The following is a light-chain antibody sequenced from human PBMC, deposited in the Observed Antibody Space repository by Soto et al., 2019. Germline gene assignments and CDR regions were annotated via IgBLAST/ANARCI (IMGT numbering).Light chain of an antibody. CDR2: DVT. V-gene: IGLV2-14*01. CDR3: SSNTRSSTLI. CDR1: SSDVGFYNY. Sequence: QSVLTQPASVSGSPGQSIPISCSGTSSDVGFYNYVSWYQQHPGKAPKLMIYDVTNRPSGVSNRFSGSKSGNTASLTISGLQAEDEADYFCSSNTRSSTLIFGTGTKVTVL. J-gene: IGLJ1*01.